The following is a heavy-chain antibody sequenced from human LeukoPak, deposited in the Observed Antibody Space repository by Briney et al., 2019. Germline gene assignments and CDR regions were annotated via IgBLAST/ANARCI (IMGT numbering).Heavy chain of an antibody. J-gene: IGHJ4*01. CDR1: GFTFSTYS. V-gene: IGHV3-21*01. CDR2: ITTSSSNI. CDR3: VRIHGDNGYDSGYFDH. Sequence: GGSLRLSCAASGFTFSTYSMSWVRQAPGKGLEWVSSITTSSSNINYTDSVKGRFTMSRDNPKTSLYLQMTSLRAEDTPVYYCVRIHGDNGYDSGYFDHWGQGTLVIVSS. D-gene: IGHD5-12*01.